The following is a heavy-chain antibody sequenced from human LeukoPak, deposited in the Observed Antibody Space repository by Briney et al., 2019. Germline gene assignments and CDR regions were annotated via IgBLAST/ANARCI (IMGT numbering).Heavy chain of an antibody. CDR1: GYRFNSYG. Sequence: ASVKVSCKASGYRFNSYGITWVRQAPGQGLEWIGWISGYNGNTNYAQMFQDRVTMTTDTSTNTAYMELMSLRSDDTAMFYCTRDHPLRVGDISAFDFWGQGTMVVVSS. V-gene: IGHV1-18*01. CDR3: TRDHPLRVGDISAFDF. D-gene: IGHD3-10*01. CDR2: ISGYNGNT. J-gene: IGHJ3*01.